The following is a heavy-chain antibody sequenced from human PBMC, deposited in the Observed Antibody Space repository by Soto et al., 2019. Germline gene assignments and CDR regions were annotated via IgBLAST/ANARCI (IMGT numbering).Heavy chain of an antibody. CDR1: GFTFSSYG. D-gene: IGHD3-22*01. Sequence: QVQLVESGGGVVQPGRSLRLSCAASGFTFSSYGMHWVRQAPGKGLEWVAVIWYDGSNKYYADSVKGRFTISRDNSKNTLYLQMNSLRAEDTAVYYCARPYDSSGYLHDAFDIWGQGTMVTVSS. CDR2: IWYDGSNK. J-gene: IGHJ3*02. CDR3: ARPYDSSGYLHDAFDI. V-gene: IGHV3-33*01.